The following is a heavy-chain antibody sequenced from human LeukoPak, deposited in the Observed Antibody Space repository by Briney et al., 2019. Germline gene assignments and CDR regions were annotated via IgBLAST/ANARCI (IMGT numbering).Heavy chain of an antibody. D-gene: IGHD3-22*01. CDR1: GFTFSSYS. Sequence: GGSLRLSCAASGFTFSSYSMNWVRQAPGKGLEWVSSISSSSSYIYYADPVKGRFTISRDNAKNSLYLQMNSLRAEDTAVYYCARFGYSSGWYGYYDSSGYPFTQNSDYWGPGTLVTVSS. V-gene: IGHV3-21*01. CDR3: ARFGYSSGWYGYYDSSGYPFTQNSDY. CDR2: ISSSSSYI. J-gene: IGHJ4*02.